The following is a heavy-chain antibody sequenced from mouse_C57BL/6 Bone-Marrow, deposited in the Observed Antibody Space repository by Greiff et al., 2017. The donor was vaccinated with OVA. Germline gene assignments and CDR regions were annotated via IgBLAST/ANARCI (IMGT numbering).Heavy chain of an antibody. Sequence: DVMLVESGGGLVKPGGSLKLSCAASGFTFSSYAMPWVRQTPEKRLEWVATISDGGSYTYYPDNVKGRFTISRDNAKNNLYLQMSHLKSEDTAMYYCAREGITTVAYFDYWGQGTTLTVSS. CDR2: ISDGGSYT. CDR3: AREGITTVAYFDY. V-gene: IGHV5-4*01. CDR1: GFTFSSYA. J-gene: IGHJ2*01. D-gene: IGHD1-1*01.